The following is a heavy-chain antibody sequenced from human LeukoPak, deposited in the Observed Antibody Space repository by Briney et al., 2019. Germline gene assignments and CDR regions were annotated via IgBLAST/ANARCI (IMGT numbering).Heavy chain of an antibody. CDR2: ISWNSGSI. CDR1: GFTFDDYA. Sequence: GGSLRLSCAASGFTFDDYAMHWVRQAPGKGLEWVSGISWNSGSIGYADSVKGRFTISRDNAKNSLYLQMNSLRAEDTAVYYCATPKAYGSGPLDYWGQGTLVTVSS. CDR3: ATPKAYGSGPLDY. J-gene: IGHJ4*02. D-gene: IGHD3-10*01. V-gene: IGHV3-9*01.